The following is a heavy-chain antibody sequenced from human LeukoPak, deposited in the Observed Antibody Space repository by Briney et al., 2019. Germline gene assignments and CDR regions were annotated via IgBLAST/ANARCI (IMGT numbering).Heavy chain of an antibody. V-gene: IGHV4-61*02. CDR1: GGSISSGGYS. J-gene: IGHJ3*02. Sequence: SETLSLTCAVSGGSISSGGYSWSWIRQPAGKGLEWIGRIYTSGSTNYNPSLKSRVTMSVDTSKNQFSLKLSSVTAADTAVYYCARAPYSSGWTDAFDIWGQGTMVTVSS. CDR3: ARAPYSSGWTDAFDI. D-gene: IGHD6-19*01. CDR2: IYTSGST.